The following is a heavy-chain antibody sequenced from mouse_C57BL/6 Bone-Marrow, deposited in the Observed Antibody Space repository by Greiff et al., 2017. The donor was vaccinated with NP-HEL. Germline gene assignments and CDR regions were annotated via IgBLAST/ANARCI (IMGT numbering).Heavy chain of an antibody. Sequence: EVQRVESGGGLVKPGGSLKLSCAASGFTFSDYGMHWVRQAPEKGLEWVAYISSGSSTLYYADTVKGRFTISRDNAKNTLFLQMTSLRSEDTAMYYCARGYAMDYWGQGTSVTVSS. CDR2: ISSGSSTL. J-gene: IGHJ4*01. CDR1: GFTFSDYG. CDR3: ARGYAMDY. V-gene: IGHV5-17*01.